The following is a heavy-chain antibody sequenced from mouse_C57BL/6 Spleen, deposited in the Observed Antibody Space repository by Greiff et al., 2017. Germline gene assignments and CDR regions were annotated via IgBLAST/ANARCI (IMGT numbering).Heavy chain of an antibody. J-gene: IGHJ2*01. CDR3: ARGQLRLHYFDY. D-gene: IGHD3-2*02. CDR2: IDPSDSYT. CDR1: GYTFTSYW. V-gene: IGHV1-69*01. Sequence: QVQLQQSGAELVMPGASVKLSCKASGYTFTSYWMHWVKQRPGQGLEWIGEIDPSDSYTNYNQKFKGKSTLTVDKSSSTAYMQLSSLTSEDSAVYYCARGQLRLHYFDYWGQGTTLTVSS.